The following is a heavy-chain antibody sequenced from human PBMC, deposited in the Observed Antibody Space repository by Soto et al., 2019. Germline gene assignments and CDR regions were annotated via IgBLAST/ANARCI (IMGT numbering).Heavy chain of an antibody. D-gene: IGHD6-19*01. CDR3: ARLRIAVAGTHPLNGHYYYMDV. V-gene: IGHV4-39*01. CDR1: GGSISSSSYY. Sequence: SETLSLTCTVSGGSISSSSYYWGWIRQPPGKGLEWIGSIYYSGSTYYNPSLKSRVTISVDTSKNQFSLKLSSVTAADTAVYYCARLRIAVAGTHPLNGHYYYMDVWGKGTTVTVSS. CDR2: IYYSGST. J-gene: IGHJ6*03.